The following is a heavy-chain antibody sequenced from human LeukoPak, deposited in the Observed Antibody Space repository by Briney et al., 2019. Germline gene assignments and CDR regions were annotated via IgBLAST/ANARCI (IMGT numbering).Heavy chain of an antibody. CDR2: ISNGGYTS. Sequence: GGSLRLSCVASGFTFSSYEMNWVRQAAGRGLEWVSYISNGGYTSYYARSVKGRFTISREYAKNTVYLQMDSLRVEGTALYYCAEEVVAVKWFDPWGQGTLVTVSS. J-gene: IGHJ5*02. CDR3: AEEVVAVKWFDP. V-gene: IGHV3-48*03. D-gene: IGHD2-15*01. CDR1: GFTFSSYE.